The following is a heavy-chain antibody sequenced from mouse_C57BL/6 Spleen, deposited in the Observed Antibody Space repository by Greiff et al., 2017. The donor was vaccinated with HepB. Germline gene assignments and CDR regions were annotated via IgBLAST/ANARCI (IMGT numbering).Heavy chain of an antibody. Sequence: DVKLVESGGGLVQPGESLKLSCESNEYEFPSHDMSWVRKTPEKRLELVAAIYNDGGSTYYPDTMERRFIISRDNTKKTLYLQMSSLRSEDTALYYCARRGYGSYWYFDVWGTGTTVTVSS. CDR1: EYEFPSHD. J-gene: IGHJ1*03. V-gene: IGHV5-2*03. CDR2: IYNDGGST. CDR3: ARRGYGSYWYFDV. D-gene: IGHD2-10*02.